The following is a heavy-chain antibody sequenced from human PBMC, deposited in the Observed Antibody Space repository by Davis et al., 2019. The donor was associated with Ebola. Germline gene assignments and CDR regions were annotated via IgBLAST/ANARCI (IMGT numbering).Heavy chain of an antibody. Sequence: MPSETLSLTCAVYGGSFSGYYWSWIRQPPGKGLEWFGYIYYSGSTNYNPSLKSRVTISVDTSKNQFSLKLSSVTAADTAVYYCARGPIAAGAWGQGTLVTVSS. D-gene: IGHD6-6*01. CDR3: ARGPIAAGA. CDR1: GGSFSGYY. J-gene: IGHJ4*02. V-gene: IGHV4-59*08. CDR2: IYYSGST.